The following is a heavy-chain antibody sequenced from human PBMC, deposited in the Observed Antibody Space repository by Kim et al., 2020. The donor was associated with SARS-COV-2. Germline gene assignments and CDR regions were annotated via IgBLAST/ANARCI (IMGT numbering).Heavy chain of an antibody. CDR2: VYYSGST. D-gene: IGHD3-16*01. V-gene: IGHV4-39*01. CDR3: ARQGLNYGSARKGYWY. Sequence: SETLSLTCTVSGGSISSSSYYWGWIRQPPGKGLEWIGSVYYSGSTYYNPSLKSRVTISVDTSKNQFSLKLSSVTAADTAVYYCARQGLNYGSARKGYWY. J-gene: IGHJ2*01. CDR1: GGSISSSSYY.